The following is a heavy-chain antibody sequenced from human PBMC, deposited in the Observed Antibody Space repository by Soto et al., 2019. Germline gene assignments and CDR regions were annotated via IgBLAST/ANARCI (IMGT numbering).Heavy chain of an antibody. CDR1: GGSISSGDYY. V-gene: IGHV4-30-4*01. D-gene: IGHD3-16*01. J-gene: IGHJ5*02. CDR3: ASSEASGWGSWFDP. Sequence: SETLSLTCTVAGGSISSGDYYWRWIRQPPGKGREWIGYIYYSGSTYYDPSLKSRVTISVDTSKNQFSLKLSSVTAADTAVYYCASSEASGWGSWFDPWGQGTLVTVSS. CDR2: IYYSGST.